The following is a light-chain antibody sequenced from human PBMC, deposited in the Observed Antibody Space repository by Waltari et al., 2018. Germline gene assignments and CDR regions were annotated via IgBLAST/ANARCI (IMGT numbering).Light chain of an antibody. CDR3: QQSYNTPWT. CDR2: GAT. J-gene: IGKJ1*01. V-gene: IGKV1-39*01. Sequence: DIQMTQSPSSLSASVGDRVTITCRSSDTITKYLNWYQQRPTEAPNLLIHGATTLQSGVPSRCGGSESGTDFTLTISSLQPGDSGTYYCQQSYNTPWTFGQGTKIEVK. CDR1: DTITKY.